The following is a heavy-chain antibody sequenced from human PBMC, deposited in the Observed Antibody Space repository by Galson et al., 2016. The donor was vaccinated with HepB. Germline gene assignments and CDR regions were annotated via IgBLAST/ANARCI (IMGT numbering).Heavy chain of an antibody. CDR3: ARSRGYSSDQMYYYYYMDV. CDR1: GFTFSNYA. CDR2: IYRGGKT. D-gene: IGHD5-18*01. J-gene: IGHJ6*03. V-gene: IGHV3-53*01. Sequence: SLRLSCAASGFTFSNYAMNWVRQAPGKGLEWVSVIYRGGKTHHADSVKGRFSISRDNSKQTVYLQMGSLRADDTGIYYCARSRGYSSDQMYYYYYMDVWGKGTTVTVSS.